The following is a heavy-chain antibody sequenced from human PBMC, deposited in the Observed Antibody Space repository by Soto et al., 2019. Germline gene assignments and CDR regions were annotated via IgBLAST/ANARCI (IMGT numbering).Heavy chain of an antibody. CDR2: INHLETT. Sequence: SETLSLTCTVSGASITYGGYSWSWIRQTPGKGLEWIGYINHLETTFYNPSFESRLTLSIDRAKNQFSLNLNSMSAADRAVYFCARGGGSDSFDYWGQGILVTVSS. J-gene: IGHJ4*02. V-gene: IGHV4-30-2*01. CDR3: ARGGGSDSFDY. CDR1: GASITYGGYS. D-gene: IGHD1-26*01.